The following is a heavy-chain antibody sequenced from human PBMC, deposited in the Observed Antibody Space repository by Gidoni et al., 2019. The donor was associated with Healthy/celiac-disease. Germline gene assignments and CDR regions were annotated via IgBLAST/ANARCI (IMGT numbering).Heavy chain of an antibody. D-gene: IGHD3-10*01. Sequence: QVQLVQSGAEVKKPGASVKVSCKASGYTFTSYAMHWVRQAPGQRLEWMGWINAGNGNTKYSQKFQGRVTITRDTSASTAYMELSSLRSEDTAVYYCARELLWFGELLASGAFDIWGQGTMVTVSS. CDR2: INAGNGNT. CDR3: ARELLWFGELLASGAFDI. J-gene: IGHJ3*02. CDR1: GYTFTSYA. V-gene: IGHV1-3*01.